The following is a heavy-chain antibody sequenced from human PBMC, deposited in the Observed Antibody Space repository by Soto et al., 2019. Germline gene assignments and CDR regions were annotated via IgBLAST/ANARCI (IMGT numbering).Heavy chain of an antibody. D-gene: IGHD3-16*01. V-gene: IGHV4-59*08. CDR3: ARHNYGWFDP. J-gene: IGHJ5*02. Sequence: PSETLSLTCTVSGGSVSSYYWSWIRQPPGKDLEWIAYISYTGDTNYNPSLKSRVTISVDTSKNQFSLKLSSVTAADTAVYYCARHNYGWFDPWGQGTLVTVSS. CDR2: ISYTGDT. CDR1: GGSVSSYY.